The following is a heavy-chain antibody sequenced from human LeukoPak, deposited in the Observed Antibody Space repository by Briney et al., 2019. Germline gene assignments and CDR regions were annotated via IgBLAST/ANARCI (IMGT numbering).Heavy chain of an antibody. J-gene: IGHJ4*02. CDR3: ARAKAAGSYDF. D-gene: IGHD6-13*01. Sequence: SETLSLTCIVSGSSICRHYWTWIRQPPGKGLEWIGYTHFSGSSNYNPSLKSRATTSLDRAKNQMSLTLTSVTAADTAVYFCARAKAAGSYDFWGQGTLVTVSS. CDR2: THFSGSS. CDR1: GSSICRHY. V-gene: IGHV4-59*11.